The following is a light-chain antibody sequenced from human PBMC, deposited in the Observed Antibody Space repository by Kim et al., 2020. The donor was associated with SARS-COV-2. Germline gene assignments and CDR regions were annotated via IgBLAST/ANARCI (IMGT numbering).Light chain of an antibody. CDR1: SSDNGTYNV. J-gene: IGLJ3*02. Sequence: GQSITIACSGTSSDNGTYNVVSWYQRHPGKVPKSIIYEVTRRPSGVSNRFSASKSGNTASLTISGLQAEDEADYYCCSYARSSSWVFGGGTQLTVL. CDR2: EVT. V-gene: IGLV2-23*02. CDR3: CSYARSSSWV.